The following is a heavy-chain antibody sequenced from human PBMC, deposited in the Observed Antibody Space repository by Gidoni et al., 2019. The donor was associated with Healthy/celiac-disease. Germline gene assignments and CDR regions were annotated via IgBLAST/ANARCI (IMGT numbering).Heavy chain of an antibody. CDR3: ARELEDYYGSGSYYNPGY. Sequence: QVQLVQSGAEVKKPGASVKVSCKASGYTFTSYAMHWVRQAPGQRLEWMGWINAGNGNTKYSQKFQGRVTITRDTSASTAYMELSSLRSEDTAVYYCARELEDYYGSGSYYNPGYWGQGTLVTVSS. V-gene: IGHV1-3*01. CDR2: INAGNGNT. CDR1: GYTFTSYA. J-gene: IGHJ4*02. D-gene: IGHD3-10*01.